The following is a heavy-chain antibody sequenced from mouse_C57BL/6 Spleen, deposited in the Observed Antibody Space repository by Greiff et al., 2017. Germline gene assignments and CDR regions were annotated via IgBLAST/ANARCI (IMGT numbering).Heavy chain of an antibody. CDR1: GYTFTDYE. Sequence: VQLQQSGAELVRPGASVTLSCKASGYTFTDYEMHWVKQTPVHGLEWIGAIDPETGGTAYNQKFKGKATLTADKSSSTAYMELRSLTSEDSAVYYCTRPLDVWGTGTTVTVSS. CDR2: IDPETGGT. CDR3: TRPLDV. V-gene: IGHV1-15*01. J-gene: IGHJ1*03.